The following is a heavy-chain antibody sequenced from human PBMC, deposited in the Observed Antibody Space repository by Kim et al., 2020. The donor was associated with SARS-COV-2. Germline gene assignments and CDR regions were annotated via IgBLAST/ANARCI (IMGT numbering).Heavy chain of an antibody. V-gene: IGHV4-59*13. CDR2: IYYSGST. CDR3: ARGAFGGVIAVDAFDI. J-gene: IGHJ3*02. CDR1: GGSISSYY. Sequence: SETLSLTCTVSGGSISSYYWNWIQQPPGKGLEWIGYIYYSGSTNYNPSLKSRVTLSVDTSKNQFSLKLSSVTAADTAVYYCARGAFGGVIAVDAFDIWGQGTMVTVSS. D-gene: IGHD3-16*02.